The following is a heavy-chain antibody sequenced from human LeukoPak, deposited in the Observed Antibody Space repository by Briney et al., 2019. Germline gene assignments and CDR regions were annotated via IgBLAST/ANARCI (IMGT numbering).Heavy chain of an antibody. Sequence: GGSLRLSCAASEFSVGSNYMTWVRQAPGKGLEWVSLIYSGGSTYYADSVKGRFTISRDNSKNTLYLQMNSLRAEDTAVYYCARDPYGDSGLFDYWGQGTLVTVSS. CDR2: IYSGGST. CDR1: EFSVGSNY. J-gene: IGHJ4*02. CDR3: ARDPYGDSGLFDY. D-gene: IGHD4-17*01. V-gene: IGHV3-66*01.